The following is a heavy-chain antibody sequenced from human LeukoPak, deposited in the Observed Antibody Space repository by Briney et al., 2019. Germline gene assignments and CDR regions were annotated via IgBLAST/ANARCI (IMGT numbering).Heavy chain of an antibody. CDR3: VTVGGEAFDT. CDR1: GFTVRYNY. D-gene: IGHD1-26*01. J-gene: IGHJ3*02. V-gene: IGHV3-53*01. CDR2: IYSGGGST. Sequence: GGSLRLSCAASGFTVRYNYMSWVRQAPGKGLEWVSVIYSGGGSTYYADSVKGRFTISRDNSKNTVYLQMNSLSAEDTAVYYCVTVGGEAFDTWGQGTMVTVSS.